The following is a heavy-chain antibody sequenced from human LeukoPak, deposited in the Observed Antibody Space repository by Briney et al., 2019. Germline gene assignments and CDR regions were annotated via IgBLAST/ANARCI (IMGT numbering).Heavy chain of an antibody. CDR1: GYTLTELS. CDR2: FDPEDGET. D-gene: IGHD3-16*02. J-gene: IGHJ4*02. Sequence: LWASVKVSCKVSGYTLTELSMHWVRQAPGKGLEWMGGFDPEDGETIYAQKFQGRVTMTEDTSTDTAYMELSSLRSEDTAVYYCATKRYDYVWGSYRYHFDYWGQGTLVTVSS. V-gene: IGHV1-24*01. CDR3: ATKRYDYVWGSYRYHFDY.